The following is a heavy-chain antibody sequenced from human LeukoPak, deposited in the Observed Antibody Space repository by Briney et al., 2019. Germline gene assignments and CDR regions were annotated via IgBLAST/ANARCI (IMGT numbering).Heavy chain of an antibody. CDR3: ATKGYCSSTSCYYYGMDV. Sequence: PGGSLKLSCAASGFTFSVSAIHWVRQAPGKGLEWVANIKQDGSEKYYVDSVKGRFTISRDNAKNSLYLQMNSLRAEDTAVYYCATKGYCSSTSCYYYGMDVWGQGTTVTVSS. CDR2: IKQDGSEK. V-gene: IGHV3-7*01. CDR1: GFTFSVSA. D-gene: IGHD2-2*01. J-gene: IGHJ6*02.